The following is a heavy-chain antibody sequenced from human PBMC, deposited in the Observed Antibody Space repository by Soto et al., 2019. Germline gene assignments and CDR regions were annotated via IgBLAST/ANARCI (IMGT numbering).Heavy chain of an antibody. J-gene: IGHJ4*02. CDR1: GGTFSSYA. V-gene: IGHV1-69*13. CDR2: IIPIFGTA. CDR3: ARPIFVSATGANFQYYFDS. D-gene: IGHD3-9*01. Sequence: GSSVKVSCKASGGTFSSYAISWVRQAPGQGLEWMGGIIPIFGTANYAQKFQGRVTITADESTSTAYMERSSLRSEDTAVYYCARPIFVSATGANFQYYFDSWGEGTPVTVSA.